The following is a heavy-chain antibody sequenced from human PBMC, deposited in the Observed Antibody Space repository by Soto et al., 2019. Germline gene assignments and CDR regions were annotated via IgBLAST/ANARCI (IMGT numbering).Heavy chain of an antibody. V-gene: IGHV4-30-4*01. Sequence: SETLSLTCTVPGDSISSDAYYWSWIRQPPGKGLEWIGNIYYRGITYYNPSLKSRVSISVDTSNNQFSLKLSSVVAADTAVYYCARGPRGYIGHDYPHFDYWGQGALVTVSS. D-gene: IGHD5-12*01. J-gene: IGHJ4*02. CDR2: IYYRGIT. CDR3: ARGPRGYIGHDYPHFDY. CDR1: GDSISSDAYY.